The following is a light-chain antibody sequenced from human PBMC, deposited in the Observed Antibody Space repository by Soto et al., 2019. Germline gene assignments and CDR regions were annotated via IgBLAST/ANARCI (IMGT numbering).Light chain of an antibody. Sequence: QSVLTQPRSVSGSHGQSVTFSCTGTSGDVGGYNFVSWFQQHPGEAPKLMVYDVNKRPSGVPDRFSGSKSGNTASLTISGLQAEDEAVYYCCAYAGTSTLWLFGGGTQLTVL. CDR3: CAYAGTSTLWL. V-gene: IGLV2-11*01. CDR1: SGDVGGYNF. J-gene: IGLJ3*02. CDR2: DVN.